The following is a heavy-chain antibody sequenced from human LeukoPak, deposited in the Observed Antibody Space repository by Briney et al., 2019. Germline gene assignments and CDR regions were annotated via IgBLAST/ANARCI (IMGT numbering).Heavy chain of an antibody. CDR3: ARAQIKSTNYYDILAGTPYYFDY. J-gene: IGHJ4*02. D-gene: IGHD3-9*01. CDR1: GGSIRSFF. CDR2: IYSSGST. Sequence: SETLSLTCAVSGGSIRSFFWSWIRQSPGKGLEWIGYIYSSGSTDYNPYLKSRVTISLDTSNNHFSLRLSSVTAADTAFYYCARAQIKSTNYYDILAGTPYYFDYWGQGTLVTVSS. V-gene: IGHV4-59*01.